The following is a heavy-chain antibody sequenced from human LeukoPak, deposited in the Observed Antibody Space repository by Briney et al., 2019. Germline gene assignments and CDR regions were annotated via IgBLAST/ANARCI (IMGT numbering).Heavy chain of an antibody. CDR1: GGSISDYY. CDR3: ARGGVYGDYFHY. CDR2: IYYGGST. V-gene: IGHV4-59*01. Sequence: SETLSLTCTVSGGSISDYYWSWIRQPPGKGLEWIGYIYYGGSTNYNPSLKSRVTISVDTSKNQFSLKLSSVTAADTAVYYCARGGVYGDYFHYWGQGTLVTVSS. J-gene: IGHJ4*02. D-gene: IGHD4-17*01.